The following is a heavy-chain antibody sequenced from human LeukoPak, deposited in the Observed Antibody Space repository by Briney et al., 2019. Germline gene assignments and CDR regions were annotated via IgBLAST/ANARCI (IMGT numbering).Heavy chain of an antibody. CDR2: ISGRGGSTYYAD. D-gene: IGHD3-22*01. J-gene: IGHJ3*02. Sequence: PGGSLRLSCAASGFIFSNYAMSWVRQAPGKGLEWVSTISGRGGSTYYADYYADSVKGRFTISRDNSKNTLYLQMNSLRAEDTAVYYCARDSLPYYYDSSGYYQNAFDIWGQGTMVTVSS. CDR1: GFIFSNYA. CDR3: ARDSLPYYYDSSGYYQNAFDI. V-gene: IGHV3-23*01.